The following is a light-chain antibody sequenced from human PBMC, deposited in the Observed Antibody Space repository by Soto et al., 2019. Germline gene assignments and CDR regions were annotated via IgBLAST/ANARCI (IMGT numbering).Light chain of an antibody. J-gene: IGKJ5*01. CDR2: DVS. CDR1: QGVTTN. V-gene: IGKV3-15*01. CDR3: QQYNNWPFS. Sequence: EIVMTQSPGTLSVSPGERATRSCRAGQGVTTNFAWYQQKSGQSPRLLIYDVSIRATGVPARFSGTGSETDFTLTISGLQSDDSAVYFCQQYNNWPFSFGQGTRLEIK.